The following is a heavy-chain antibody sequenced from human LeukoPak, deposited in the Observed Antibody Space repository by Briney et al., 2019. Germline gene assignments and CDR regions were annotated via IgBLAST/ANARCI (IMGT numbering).Heavy chain of an antibody. CDR2: IIPMFDTS. Sequence: VASVKVSCKAYGGTFSNYAIDWVRQAPGQGLEWMGGIIPMFDTSYNEQKFEGRVTITADESTSTVYMELSSLSSEDTAMYYCARDRGSYFDSWAQGTLVIVSS. J-gene: IGHJ4*02. CDR3: ARDRGSYFDS. CDR1: GGTFSNYA. V-gene: IGHV1-69*13. D-gene: IGHD3-16*01.